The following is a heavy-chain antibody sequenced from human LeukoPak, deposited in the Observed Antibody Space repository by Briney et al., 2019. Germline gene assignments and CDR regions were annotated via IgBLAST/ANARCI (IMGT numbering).Heavy chain of an antibody. CDR1: GFTFSSYA. Sequence: RGSLRLSCAASGFTFSSYAMSWVRQAPGKGLEWVSAISGSGGSTYYADSVKGRFTISRDNSKNTLYLQMNSLRAEDTAVYYCAKVSRGGYSYGSPYYYYGMDVWGQGTTVTVSS. CDR2: ISGSGGST. V-gene: IGHV3-23*01. CDR3: AKVSRGGYSYGSPYYYYGMDV. D-gene: IGHD5-18*01. J-gene: IGHJ6*02.